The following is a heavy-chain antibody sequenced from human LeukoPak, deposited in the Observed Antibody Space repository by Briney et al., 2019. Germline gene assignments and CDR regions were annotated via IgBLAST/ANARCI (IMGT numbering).Heavy chain of an antibody. CDR1: GGSISSYY. CDR3: ARSITMVRGVIRSYYYMDV. CDR2: IYYSGST. D-gene: IGHD3-10*01. J-gene: IGHJ6*03. V-gene: IGHV4-59*01. Sequence: SETLSLTCTVSGGSISSYYWSWIRQPPGKGLEWIGYIYYSGSTNYNPSLTSRVTISVDTSKNQFSLKLSSVTAADTAVYCCARSITMVRGVIRSYYYMDVWGKGTTVTVSS.